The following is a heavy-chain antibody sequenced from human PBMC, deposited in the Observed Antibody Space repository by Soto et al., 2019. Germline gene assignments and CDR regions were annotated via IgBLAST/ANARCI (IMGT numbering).Heavy chain of an antibody. J-gene: IGHJ6*02. D-gene: IGHD3-10*01. CDR2: IIPIFGTA. CDR1: GGTFSSYA. CDR3: AQNDLRLTAPYGSGSRRIIYYYYGMDV. Sequence: GASVKVSCKASGGTFSSYAISWVRQAPGQGLEWMGGIIPIFGTANYAQKFQGRVTITADESTSTAYMELSSLRSEDTAVYYCAQNDLRLTAPYGSGSRRIIYYYYGMDVWGQGTTVTVSS. V-gene: IGHV1-69*13.